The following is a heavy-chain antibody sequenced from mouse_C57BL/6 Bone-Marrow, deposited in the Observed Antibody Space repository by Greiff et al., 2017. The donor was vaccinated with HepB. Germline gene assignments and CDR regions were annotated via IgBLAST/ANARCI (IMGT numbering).Heavy chain of an antibody. V-gene: IGHV1-81*01. CDR1: GYTFTSYG. CDR3: ARPYDYDVNYAMDY. J-gene: IGHJ4*01. CDR2: IYPRSGNT. D-gene: IGHD2-4*01. Sequence: QVQLQQSGAELARPGASVKLSCKASGYTFTSYGISWVKQRTGQGLEWIGEIYPRSGNTYYNEKFKGKATLTADKSSSTAYMELRSLTSEDSAVYFCARPYDYDVNYAMDYWGQGTSVTVSS.